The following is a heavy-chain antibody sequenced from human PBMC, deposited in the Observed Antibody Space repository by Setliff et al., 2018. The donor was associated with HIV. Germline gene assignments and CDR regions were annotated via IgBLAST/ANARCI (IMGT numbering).Heavy chain of an antibody. CDR2: ISHTGST. CDR1: GVSTISSSSSYY. J-gene: IGHJ4*02. D-gene: IGHD2-2*01. CDR3: VRDRRRSYHFDY. V-gene: IGHV4-39*07. Sequence: PSETLSLTCIVSGVSTISSSSSYYWGWIRQPPGKGLEWIGYISHTGSTYYNPSLKSRVTISVDTSKNQFSLRLTSVTAADTAVYYCVRDRRRSYHFDYWGQGTLVTVSS.